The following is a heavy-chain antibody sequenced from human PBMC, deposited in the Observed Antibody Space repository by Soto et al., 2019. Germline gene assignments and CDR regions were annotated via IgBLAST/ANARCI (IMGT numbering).Heavy chain of an antibody. D-gene: IGHD6-19*01. Sequence: EVQLVESGGGLVQPGGTLRLSCAASGFTLSSYWMSWVRRAPGKGLEWVANIKQDGSEKYYVDSVKGRFTISRDNAKSSLYLQMNSLRAEDTAVYYCAREGRGSSGFDYWGQGTLVTVSS. CDR1: GFTLSSYW. J-gene: IGHJ4*02. CDR2: IKQDGSEK. V-gene: IGHV3-7*01. CDR3: AREGRGSSGFDY.